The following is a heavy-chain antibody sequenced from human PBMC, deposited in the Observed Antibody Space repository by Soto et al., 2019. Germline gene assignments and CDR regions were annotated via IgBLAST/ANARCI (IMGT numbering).Heavy chain of an antibody. D-gene: IGHD3-22*01. V-gene: IGHV1-69*13. CDR1: GGTFSSYA. CDR2: IIPIFGTA. Sequence: SVKVSFKASGGTFSSYAISWLRQAPGQGLEWMGGIIPIFGTANYAQKFQGRVTITADESTSTAYMELSSLRSEDTAVYYCARRYYDSSGYYFAFDIWGQGTMVTVSS. J-gene: IGHJ3*02. CDR3: ARRYYDSSGYYFAFDI.